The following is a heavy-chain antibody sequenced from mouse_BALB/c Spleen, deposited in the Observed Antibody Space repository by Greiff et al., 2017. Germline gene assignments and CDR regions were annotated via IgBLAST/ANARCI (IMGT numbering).Heavy chain of an antibody. J-gene: IGHJ4*01. V-gene: IGHV3-2*02. CDR2: ISYSGST. D-gene: IGHD1-1*02. CDR3: ARSGGTKAMDY. CDR1: GYSITGDYA. Sequence: VQLKESGPGLVKPSQSLSLTCTVTGYSITGDYAWNWIRQFPGNKLEWMGYISYSGSTSYNPSLKSRISITRDTSKNQFFLQLNSVTTEDTATYYCARSGGTKAMDYWGQGTSVTVSS.